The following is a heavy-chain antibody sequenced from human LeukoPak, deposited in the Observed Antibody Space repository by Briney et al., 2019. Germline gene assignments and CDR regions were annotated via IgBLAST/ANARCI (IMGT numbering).Heavy chain of an antibody. D-gene: IGHD3-3*01. V-gene: IGHV3-23*01. CDR1: GSTFSSYA. CDR3: ATYDFWSGYLAGESYYFDY. J-gene: IGHJ4*02. Sequence: GGSLRLSCAASGSTFSSYAMSWVRQAPGKGLEWVSAISGSGGSTYYADSVKGRFTISRDNSKNTLYLQMNSLRAEDTAVYYCATYDFWSGYLAGESYYFDYWGQGTLVTVSS. CDR2: ISGSGGST.